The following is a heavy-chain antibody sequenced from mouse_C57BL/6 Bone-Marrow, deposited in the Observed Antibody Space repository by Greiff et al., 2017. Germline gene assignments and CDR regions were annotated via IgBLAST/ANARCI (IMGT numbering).Heavy chain of an antibody. V-gene: IGHV5-9-1*02. Sequence: EVMLVESGEGLVKPGGSLKLSCAASGFTFSSYAMSWVRQTPEKRLEWVAYISSGGDYIYYADTVKGRFTISRDNDRNTLYLQMSSLKSEDTAMYYCTRGWAPRSYFDYGGQGTTLTVTS. CDR2: ISSGGDYI. CDR3: TRGWAPRSYFDY. D-gene: IGHD2-3*01. J-gene: IGHJ2*01. CDR1: GFTFSSYA.